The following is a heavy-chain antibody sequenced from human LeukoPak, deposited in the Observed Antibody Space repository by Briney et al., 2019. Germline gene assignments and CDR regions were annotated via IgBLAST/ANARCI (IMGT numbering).Heavy chain of an antibody. CDR2: ISSSSSTI. CDR3: ARDPSSGWGEDWFDP. CDR1: GFTFSSYS. D-gene: IGHD6-19*01. V-gene: IGHV3-48*02. Sequence: GGSLRLSCAASGFTFSSYSMNWVRQAPGKGLEWVSYISSSSSTIYYADSVRGRFTISRDNAKNSLYLQMNSLRDEDTAVYYCARDPSSGWGEDWFDPWGQGTLVTVSS. J-gene: IGHJ5*02.